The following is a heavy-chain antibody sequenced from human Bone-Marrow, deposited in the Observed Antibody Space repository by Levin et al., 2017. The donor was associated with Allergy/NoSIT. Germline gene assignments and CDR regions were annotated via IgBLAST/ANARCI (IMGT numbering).Heavy chain of an antibody. CDR2: IYYSGNT. CDR3: ARFNGYDFDY. D-gene: IGHD5-12*01. CDR1: GGSISGGGYY. Sequence: SETLSLTCTVSGGSISGGGYYWSWIRQHPGTGLEWIGYIYYSGNTYYNPSLKSRVIISVVTSKNQPSLKLTSVTVADTAVYYCARFNGYDFDYWGQGTLVTVSS. V-gene: IGHV4-31*03. J-gene: IGHJ4*02.